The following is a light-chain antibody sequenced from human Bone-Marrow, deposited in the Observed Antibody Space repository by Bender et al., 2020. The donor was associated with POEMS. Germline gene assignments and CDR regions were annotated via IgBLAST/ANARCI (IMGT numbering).Light chain of an antibody. CDR3: AAWDDSLSGWA. Sequence: QSVLTQPPSVSAAPGQKVTISCTGTSSDIGSYILVSWFQQHPGTAPKLMIYEVNKRPSGVPDRFSGSKSGTSASVVISGLRSEDEADYYCAAWDDSLSGWAFGGGTKLTVL. CDR2: EVN. V-gene: IGLV1-47*01. CDR1: SSDIGSYIL. J-gene: IGLJ3*02.